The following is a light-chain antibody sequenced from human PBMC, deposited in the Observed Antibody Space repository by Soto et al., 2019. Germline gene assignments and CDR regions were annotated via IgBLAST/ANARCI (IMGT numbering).Light chain of an antibody. CDR3: QSYDSSLSGWV. J-gene: IGLJ3*02. V-gene: IGLV1-40*01. Sequence: QAVVTQPPSVSGAPGQRVTISCTGSSSNIGAGYDVHWYQQLPGTAPKLLIYDNSNRPSGVPDRFSGSKSGTSASLAITGLQADDEADYYCQSYDSSLSGWVFGGGTKLTVL. CDR2: DNS. CDR1: SSNIGAGYD.